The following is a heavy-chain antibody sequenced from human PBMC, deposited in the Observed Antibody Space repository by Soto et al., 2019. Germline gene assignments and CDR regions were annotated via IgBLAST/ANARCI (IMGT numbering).Heavy chain of an antibody. CDR1: GYTFTSYA. CDR2: INAGNGNT. V-gene: IGHV1-3*01. CDR3: ARDNSRDGGNPNFDY. J-gene: IGHJ4*02. D-gene: IGHD2-15*01. Sequence: ASVKVSCKASGYTFTSYAMHWVRQAPGQRLEWMGWINAGNGNTKYSQKFQGRVTITRDTSASTAYMELSSLRSEDTAVYYCARDNSRDGGNPNFDYWGQGTLVPVSS.